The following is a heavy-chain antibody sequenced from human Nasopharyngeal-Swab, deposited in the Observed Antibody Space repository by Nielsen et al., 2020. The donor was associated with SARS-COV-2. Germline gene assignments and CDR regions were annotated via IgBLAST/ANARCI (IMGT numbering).Heavy chain of an antibody. CDR1: GFTFDDYA. V-gene: IGHV3-23*01. CDR3: AKEVQLERTTGYYYYYGMDV. D-gene: IGHD1-1*01. J-gene: IGHJ6*02. Sequence: GGSLRLSCAASGFTFDDYAMHWVRQAPGKGLEWVSAISGSGGSTYYADSVKGRFTISRDNSKNTLYLQMNSLRAEDTAVYYCAKEVQLERTTGYYYYYGMDVWGQGTTVTVSS. CDR2: ISGSGGST.